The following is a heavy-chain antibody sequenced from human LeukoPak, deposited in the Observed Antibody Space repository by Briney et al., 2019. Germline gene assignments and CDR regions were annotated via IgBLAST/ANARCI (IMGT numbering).Heavy chain of an antibody. CDR3: GRVYGDYGPIDY. J-gene: IGHJ4*02. CDR1: GFTFSSYS. V-gene: IGHV3-74*01. Sequence: PGGSLRLSCAASGFTFSSYSMNWVRQAPGKGLVWVSRINSDGSSTSYADSVKGRFTISRDNAKNTLYLQMNSLRVEDTAVYYCGRVYGDYGPIDYWGQGTLVTVSS. CDR2: INSDGSST. D-gene: IGHD4-17*01.